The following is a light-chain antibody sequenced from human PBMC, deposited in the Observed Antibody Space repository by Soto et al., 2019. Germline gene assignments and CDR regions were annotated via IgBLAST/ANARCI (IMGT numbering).Light chain of an antibody. V-gene: IGKV1-33*01. CDR1: QDISNY. CDR2: DAS. J-gene: IGKJ3*01. CDR3: QQYDNLPFT. Sequence: DIQMTQSPSSLSASVGERVTITCQASQDISNYLNWYQQKPGKAPKLLIYDASNLETGVPSRFSGSGSGTDFTCTISSLQPEDIATYYCQQYDNLPFTFGPGTKVDIK.